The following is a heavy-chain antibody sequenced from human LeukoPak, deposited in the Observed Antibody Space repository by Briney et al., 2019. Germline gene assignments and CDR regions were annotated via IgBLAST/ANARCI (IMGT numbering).Heavy chain of an antibody. CDR2: INPNSGGT. J-gene: IGHJ4*02. Sequence: ASVKVSCKASGYTFTGYYMHWVRQAPGQGLEWMGWINPNSGGTNYAQKFQGRVTMTRDTSTSTVYMELSSLRSEDTAVYYCAREAFDYGDYGLGYWGQGTLVTVSS. V-gene: IGHV1-2*02. D-gene: IGHD4-17*01. CDR1: GYTFTGYY. CDR3: AREAFDYGDYGLGY.